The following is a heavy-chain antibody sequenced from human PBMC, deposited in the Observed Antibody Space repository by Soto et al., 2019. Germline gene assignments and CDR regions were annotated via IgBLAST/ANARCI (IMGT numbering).Heavy chain of an antibody. CDR1: GGSISSYY. J-gene: IGHJ4*02. CDR2: IYYSGST. V-gene: IGHV4-59*01. Sequence: SETLSLTCTVSGGSISSYYWSWIRQPPGKGLEWIGYIYYSGSTNYNPSLKSRVTISVDTSKNQFSLKLSSVTAADTAVYYCARVFPRTGAYCSSTSCYGGFDYWGQGTLVTVSS. CDR3: ARVFPRTGAYCSSTSCYGGFDY. D-gene: IGHD2-2*01.